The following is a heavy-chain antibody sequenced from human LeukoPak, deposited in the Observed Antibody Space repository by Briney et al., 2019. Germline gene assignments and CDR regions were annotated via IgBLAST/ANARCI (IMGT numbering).Heavy chain of an antibody. CDR2: ISSSSSYI. J-gene: IGHJ4*02. CDR1: GFTFSSYS. V-gene: IGHV3-21*01. Sequence: GGSLRLSCAASGFTFSSYSMNWVRQAPGKGLEWVSSISSSSSYIYYADSVKGRFTISSDNANNSLYLQMNSLRAEDTAVYYCARVSPYCSSTSCYTDYWGQGTLVTVSS. D-gene: IGHD2-2*02. CDR3: ARVSPYCSSTSCYTDY.